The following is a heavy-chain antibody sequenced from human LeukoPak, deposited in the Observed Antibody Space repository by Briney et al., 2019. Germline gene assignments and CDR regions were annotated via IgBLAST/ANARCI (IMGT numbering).Heavy chain of an antibody. CDR3: AKSGVQLPVFDY. Sequence: GRSLRLSCAASGFTFSSYGMHWVRQAPGKGLEWVAVISYDGSNKYYADSVKGRFTISRDNSKNTLYLHMNSLRAEDTAVYYCAKSGVQLPVFDYWGQGTLVTVSS. J-gene: IGHJ4*02. V-gene: IGHV3-30*18. CDR1: GFTFSSYG. D-gene: IGHD5-18*01. CDR2: ISYDGSNK.